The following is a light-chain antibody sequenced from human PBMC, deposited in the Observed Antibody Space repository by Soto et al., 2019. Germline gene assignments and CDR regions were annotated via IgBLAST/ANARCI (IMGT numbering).Light chain of an antibody. J-gene: IGKJ4*01. Sequence: EIVMTQSPATLSVSPGERATLSCRASQSVNIYLAWYQQKPGQAPRLLIFGASYRATGIPARFSGSGSGTEFNLTISSLQSEDFAVYFCQQYDDWLRLTFGGGTKVEI. CDR1: QSVNIY. CDR2: GAS. V-gene: IGKV3D-15*01. CDR3: QQYDDWLRLT.